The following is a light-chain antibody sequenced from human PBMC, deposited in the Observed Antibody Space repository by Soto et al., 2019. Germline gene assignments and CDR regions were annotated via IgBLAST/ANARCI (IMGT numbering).Light chain of an antibody. CDR2: EVS. CDR3: SSYAGSNNLFV. Sequence: SVLTQPPSASGSPGQSVTISCTGTSSDVGGYSYVSWYQQHPGKAPKLMIYEVSKRPSGVPDRFSGSKSGNTASLTVSGLQAEDEADYYCSSYAGSNNLFVFGTGTKVTVL. J-gene: IGLJ1*01. V-gene: IGLV2-8*01. CDR1: SSDVGGYSY.